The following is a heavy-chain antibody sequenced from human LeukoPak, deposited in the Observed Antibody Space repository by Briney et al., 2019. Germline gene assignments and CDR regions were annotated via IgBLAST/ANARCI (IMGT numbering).Heavy chain of an antibody. J-gene: IGHJ3*02. CDR2: ISSSSSYI. CDR3: AKSIGGDYGDSLDAFDI. D-gene: IGHD4-17*01. CDR1: GFTFSSYS. V-gene: IGHV3-21*04. Sequence: GGSLRLSRAASGFTFSSYSMNWVRQAPGKGLEWVSSISSSSSYIYYADSVKGRFTISRDNAKNSLYLQMNSLRAEDTALYYCAKSIGGDYGDSLDAFDIWGQGTMVTVSS.